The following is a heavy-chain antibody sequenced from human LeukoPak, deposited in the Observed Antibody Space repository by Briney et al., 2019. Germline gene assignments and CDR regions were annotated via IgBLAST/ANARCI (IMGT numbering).Heavy chain of an antibody. J-gene: IGHJ3*02. V-gene: IGHV4-34*01. CDR3: ARARGTFSLDAFDI. CDR2: INHSGST. D-gene: IGHD3-16*01. Sequence: PGGSLRLSCAASGFTFSSYSMNWIRQPPGKGLEWIGEINHSGSTNYNPSLKSRVTISVDTSKNQFSLKLSSVTAADTAVYYCARARGTFSLDAFDIWGQGTMVTVSS. CDR1: GFTFSSYS.